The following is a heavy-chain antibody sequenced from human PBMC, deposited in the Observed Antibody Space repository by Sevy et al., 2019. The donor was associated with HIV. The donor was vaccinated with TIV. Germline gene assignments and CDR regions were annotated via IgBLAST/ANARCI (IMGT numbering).Heavy chain of an antibody. CDR1: GFTFGDYD. D-gene: IGHD6-6*01. V-gene: IGHV3-49*03. J-gene: IGHJ4*02. CDR3: ARTDSSSGY. CDR2: IRIKAYGGTT. Sequence: GGSLRLSCTASGFTFGDYDMSWFRQAPGKGLEWVGFIRIKAYGGTTEYAASVKDRFTISRDDSKSIAYLQMNSLKTEDTAVYYCARTDSSSGYWGQRTLVTVSS.